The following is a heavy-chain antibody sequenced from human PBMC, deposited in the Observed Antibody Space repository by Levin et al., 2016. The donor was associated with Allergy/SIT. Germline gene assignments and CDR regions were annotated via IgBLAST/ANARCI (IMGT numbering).Heavy chain of an antibody. D-gene: IGHD6-6*01. J-gene: IGHJ4*02. V-gene: IGHV5-10-1*01. CDR3: ARHLTHSSSSD. Sequence: VRQMPGKGLEWMGMIDPSDSNTNYSPSFEGHVTISADKSTNTAFLQWSSLKASDTAMYYCARHLTHSSSSDWGQGTLVTVSS. CDR2: IDPSDSNT.